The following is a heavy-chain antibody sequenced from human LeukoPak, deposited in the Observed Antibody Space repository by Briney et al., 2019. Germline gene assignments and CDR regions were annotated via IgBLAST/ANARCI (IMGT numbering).Heavy chain of an antibody. CDR2: INHSGST. CDR1: GGSFSGYY. V-gene: IGHV4-34*01. D-gene: IGHD4-23*01. CDR3: ARHLSETTVVTPQYYFDY. Sequence: SETLSLTCAVYGGSFSGYYWSWIRQPPGKGLEWTGEINHSGSTNYNPSLKSRVTISVDTSKNQFSLKLSSVTAADTAVYYCARHLSETTVVTPQYYFDYWGQGTLVTVSS. J-gene: IGHJ4*02.